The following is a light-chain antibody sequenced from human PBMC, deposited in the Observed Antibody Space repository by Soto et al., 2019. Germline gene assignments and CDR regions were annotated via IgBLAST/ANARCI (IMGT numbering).Light chain of an antibody. CDR1: QGISSY. Sequence: IQLTQSPSFLSASVGDRVTITCRASQGISSYLAWYQQKPGKAPTLLIHGASSLQSGVPSRYSGSGSGTDFTLTISSLQPEDFATYYCQQANSFPITFGQGTKVDIK. J-gene: IGKJ1*01. CDR2: GAS. V-gene: IGKV1-9*01. CDR3: QQANSFPIT.